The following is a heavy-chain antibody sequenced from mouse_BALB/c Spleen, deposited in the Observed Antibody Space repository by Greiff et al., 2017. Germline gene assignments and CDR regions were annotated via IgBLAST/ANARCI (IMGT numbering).Heavy chain of an antibody. D-gene: IGHD2-1*01. Sequence: EVQVVESGGGLVQPGGSRKLSCAASGFTFSDYGMAWVRQAPGKGPEWVAFISNLAYSIYYADTVTGRFTISRENAKNTLYLEMSSLRSEDTAMYYCAMRVNGNYRAMDYWGQGTSVTVSS. CDR3: AMRVNGNYRAMDY. J-gene: IGHJ4*01. CDR2: ISNLAYSI. V-gene: IGHV5-15*02. CDR1: GFTFSDYG.